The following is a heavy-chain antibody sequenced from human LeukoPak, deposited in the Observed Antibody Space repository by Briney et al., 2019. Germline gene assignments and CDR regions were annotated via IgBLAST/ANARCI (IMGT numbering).Heavy chain of an antibody. Sequence: ASVKVSCKTSGGTFSSYAISWVRQAPGQGLEWMGGIIPLFGTANYAQKFQGRVTITADESTSTAYMELSSLRSEDTAAYYCARGRGLYYYGMDVWGQGTTVTVSS. V-gene: IGHV1-69*13. CDR1: GGTFSSYA. J-gene: IGHJ6*02. CDR3: ARGRGLYYYGMDV. CDR2: IIPLFGTA.